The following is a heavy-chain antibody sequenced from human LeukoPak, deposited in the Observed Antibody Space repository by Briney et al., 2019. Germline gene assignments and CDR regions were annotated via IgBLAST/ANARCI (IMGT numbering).Heavy chain of an antibody. V-gene: IGHV4-61*02. Sequence: SETLSLTCTVSGGSISSTSYYWSWIRQPAGKGLEWIGRIYTSGSTNYNPSLKSRVTMSVDTSKNQFSLKLSSVTAADTAVYYCARDDYGDYGLGNWFDPWGQGTLDTVSS. CDR3: ARDDYGDYGLGNWFDP. CDR2: IYTSGST. D-gene: IGHD4-17*01. J-gene: IGHJ5*02. CDR1: GGSISSTSYY.